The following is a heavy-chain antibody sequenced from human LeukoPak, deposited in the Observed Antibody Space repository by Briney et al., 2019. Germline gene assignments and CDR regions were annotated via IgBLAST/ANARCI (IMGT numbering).Heavy chain of an antibody. CDR3: ARDQQGITIFGVRSSNRNYGMDV. Sequence: GGSLRLSCAASGFTFSSYSMNWVRQAPGKGLEWVSYISSSSSTIYYADSVKGRFTISRDNAKNSLYLQMNSLRAEDTAVYYCARDQQGITIFGVRSSNRNYGMDVWGQGTTVTVSS. CDR1: GFTFSSYS. J-gene: IGHJ6*02. CDR2: ISSSSSTI. V-gene: IGHV3-48*01. D-gene: IGHD3-3*01.